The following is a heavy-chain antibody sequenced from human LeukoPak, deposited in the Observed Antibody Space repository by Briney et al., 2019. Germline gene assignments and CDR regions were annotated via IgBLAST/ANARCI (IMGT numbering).Heavy chain of an antibody. CDR2: IYYSGST. V-gene: IGHV4-39*07. Sequence: SETLSLTCTVSGGSISSSSYYWGWIRQPPGKGLEWIGSIYYSGSTYYNPSLKSRVTISVDTSKNQFSLKLSSVTAADTDVYYCASLGMVRGVPSSFDPWGQGTLVTVSA. J-gene: IGHJ5*02. CDR3: ASLGMVRGVPSSFDP. D-gene: IGHD3-10*01. CDR1: GGSISSSSYY.